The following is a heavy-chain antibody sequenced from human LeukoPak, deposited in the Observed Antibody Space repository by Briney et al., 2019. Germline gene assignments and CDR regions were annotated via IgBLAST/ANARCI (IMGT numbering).Heavy chain of an antibody. J-gene: IGHJ4*02. V-gene: IGHV4-34*01. CDR2: INHSGST. Sequence: SETLSLTCAVYGGSFSGYYWSWIRQPPGKGLEWIGEINHSGSTNYNPSLKSRVTISVDTSKSQFSLKLSSVTAADTAVYYCARGGVVPAAWSQGTLVTVSS. D-gene: IGHD2-2*01. CDR1: GGSFSGYY. CDR3: ARGGVVPAA.